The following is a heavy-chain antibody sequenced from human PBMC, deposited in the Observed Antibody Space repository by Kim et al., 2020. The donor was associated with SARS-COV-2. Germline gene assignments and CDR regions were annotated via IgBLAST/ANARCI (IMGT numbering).Heavy chain of an antibody. J-gene: IGHJ6*02. CDR3: ARVVWFGESLYYYYGMDV. V-gene: IGHV4-34*01. CDR1: GGSFSGYY. D-gene: IGHD3-10*01. Sequence: SETPSLTCAVYGGSFSGYYWSWIRQPPGKGLEWIGKINHSGSTNYNPSLKSRVTISVDTSKNQFSLKLSSVTAADTAVYYCARVVWFGESLYYYYGMDVWGQGTTVTVSS. CDR2: INHSGST.